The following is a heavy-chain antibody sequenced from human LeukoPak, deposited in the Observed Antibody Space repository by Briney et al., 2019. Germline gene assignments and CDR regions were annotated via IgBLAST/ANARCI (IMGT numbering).Heavy chain of an antibody. CDR3: AREEDYSNSGYWYFDL. CDR2: INHSGSI. CDR1: GGSFSGYY. V-gene: IGHV4-34*01. D-gene: IGHD4-11*01. J-gene: IGHJ2*01. Sequence: SETLSLTCAVYGGSFSGYYWSWIRQPPGKGLEWIGEINHSGSINYNPSLKSRVTISVDASKNQFSLKLSSVTAADTAVYYCAREEDYSNSGYWYFDLWGHGTLVTVSS.